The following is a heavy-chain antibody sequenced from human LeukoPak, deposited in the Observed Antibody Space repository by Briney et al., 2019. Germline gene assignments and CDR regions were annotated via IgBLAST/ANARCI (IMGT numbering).Heavy chain of an antibody. D-gene: IGHD2-21*01. Sequence: SGTLSLTCAVSGFSISSGYWWSWVRQPPGKGLEWIGEISHSGSTNYNPSLKSRVTISLDGSKNQFSLKLNSVTAADTAVYYCTRNAAYCLDFWGQGIPVTVSS. CDR1: GFSISSGYW. J-gene: IGHJ4*02. CDR3: TRNAAYCLDF. CDR2: ISHSGST. V-gene: IGHV4-4*02.